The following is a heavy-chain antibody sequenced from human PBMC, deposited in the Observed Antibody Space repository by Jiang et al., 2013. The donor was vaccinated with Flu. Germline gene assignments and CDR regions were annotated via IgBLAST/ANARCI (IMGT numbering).Heavy chain of an antibody. J-gene: IGHJ6*03. CDR2: INPNNGGT. V-gene: IGHV1-2*02. CDR1: GYSFINYH. CDR3: AREFDSGRYHRYYQYMGD. Sequence: GAEVKKPGASVKVSCKTSGYSFINYHMFWVRQAPGQGLQWVGWINPNNGGTKYAQQFQGRVTLTTDTSITTAYMELSRLRSDDTAIYYCAREFDSGRYHRYYQYMGDWGKGTTVTVSS. D-gene: IGHD1-26*01.